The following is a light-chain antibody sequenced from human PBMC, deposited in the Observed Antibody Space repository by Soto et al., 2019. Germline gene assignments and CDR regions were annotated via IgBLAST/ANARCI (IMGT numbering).Light chain of an antibody. CDR1: QAINSW. CDR2: AAS. Sequence: DIQMTQSPSSVSASVGDRVTIACRASQAINSWLAWYQQRPGKAPKLLIYAASNLYSGVPSRFSGSGSGTDLTLTITSLQPEDFATYYCQQSNSLPLTLGGGTKVEIK. CDR3: QQSNSLPLT. V-gene: IGKV1-12*01. J-gene: IGKJ4*01.